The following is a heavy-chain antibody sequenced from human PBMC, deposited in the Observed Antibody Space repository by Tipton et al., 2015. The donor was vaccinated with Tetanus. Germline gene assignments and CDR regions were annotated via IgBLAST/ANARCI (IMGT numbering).Heavy chain of an antibody. V-gene: IGHV4-61*08. Sequence: GLVKPSETLALTCTVSGGSLRGGDHYWSWIRQPPGKEPEWVGYVYHNGNTNYHPSLKGRLTISADTSKNQFSLNLKSVITADTATYYWARANNDYPKKGPVDYWGQGSLVTVAS. J-gene: IGHJ4*02. D-gene: IGHD5-12*01. CDR3: ARANNDYPKKGPVDY. CDR2: VYHNGNT. CDR1: GGSLRGGDHY.